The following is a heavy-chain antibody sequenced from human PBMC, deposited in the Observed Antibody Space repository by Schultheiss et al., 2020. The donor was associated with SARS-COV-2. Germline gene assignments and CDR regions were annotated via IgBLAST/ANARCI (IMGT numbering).Heavy chain of an antibody. CDR1: GFTFSSYA. CDR3: ARDVYEGGSSSWYYFDY. CDR2: IYSGGST. Sequence: GGSLRLSCAASGFTFSSYAMHWVRQAPGKGLEWVSVIYSGGSTYYADSVKGRFTISRDNSKNTLYLQMNSLRAEDTAVYYCARDVYEGGSSSWYYFDYWGQGTLVTVSS. D-gene: IGHD6-13*01. J-gene: IGHJ4*02. V-gene: IGHV3-66*01.